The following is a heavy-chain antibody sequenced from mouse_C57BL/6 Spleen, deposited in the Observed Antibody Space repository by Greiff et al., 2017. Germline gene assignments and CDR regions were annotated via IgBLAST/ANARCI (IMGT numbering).Heavy chain of an antibody. Sequence: QVQLKQPGAELVMPGASVKLSCKASGYTFTSYWMHWVKQRPGQGLEWIGEIDPSDSYTNYNQKFKGKSTLTVDKSSSTAYMQLSSLTSEDSAVYYCARSNYYGSSYGYAMDYWGQGTSVTVSS. V-gene: IGHV1-69*01. CDR2: IDPSDSYT. J-gene: IGHJ4*01. CDR3: ARSNYYGSSYGYAMDY. CDR1: GYTFTSYW. D-gene: IGHD1-1*01.